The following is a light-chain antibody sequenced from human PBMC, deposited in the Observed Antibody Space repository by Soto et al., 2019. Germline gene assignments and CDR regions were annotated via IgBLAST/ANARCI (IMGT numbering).Light chain of an antibody. CDR2: GAS. V-gene: IGKV3-20*01. CDR1: QTISSNY. J-gene: IGKJ5*01. Sequence: QAPGTLSLSPGGRATLSCRASQTISSNYLAWYQQKPGQAPRLLIYGASGRATGIPDRFSGSGSGTDFTLTISRLEPEDFAVYYCQQYTSSLITFGQGTRLEIK. CDR3: QQYTSSLIT.